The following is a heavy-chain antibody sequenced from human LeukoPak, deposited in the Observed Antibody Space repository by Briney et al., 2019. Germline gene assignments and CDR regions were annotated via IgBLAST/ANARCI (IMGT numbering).Heavy chain of an antibody. CDR3: ARAGSSSWYYYWFDP. CDR2: IYYSGGT. V-gene: IGHV4-30-4*08. J-gene: IGHJ5*02. Sequence: SQTLSLTCTVSGGSISSGDYYWSWIRQPPGKGLEWIGYIYYSGGTYYNPSLKSRVRISLDTSKNQFSLKLSSVTAADTAVYYCARAGSSSWYYYWFDPWGQGTLLTVSS. CDR1: GGSISSGDYY. D-gene: IGHD6-13*01.